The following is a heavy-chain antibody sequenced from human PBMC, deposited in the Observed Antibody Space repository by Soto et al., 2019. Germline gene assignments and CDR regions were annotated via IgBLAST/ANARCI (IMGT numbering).Heavy chain of an antibody. D-gene: IGHD3-3*01. CDR1: GGSISSSSYY. CDR2: IYYSGST. V-gene: IGHV4-39*01. Sequence: SETLSLTCTVSGGSISSSSYYWGWIRQPPGKGLEWIGSIYYSGSTYYNPSLKSRVTISVDTSKNQFSLKLSSVTAADTAVYYCASQLGYDFWSGSPYMDVWGKGTTVTVSS. J-gene: IGHJ6*03. CDR3: ASQLGYDFWSGSPYMDV.